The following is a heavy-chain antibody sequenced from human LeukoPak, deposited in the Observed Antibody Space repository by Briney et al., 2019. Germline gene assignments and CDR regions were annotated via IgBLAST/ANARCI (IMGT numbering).Heavy chain of an antibody. D-gene: IGHD5-24*01. CDR3: ARASRDGYDQNFDH. CDR2: IYPGGSET. CDR1: GYSFSSYW. Sequence: GESLKISCNGLGYSFSSYWNAWVRQRPGKGLEWMGIIYPGGSETRYDPSFQGQVTISADRSTSTAYLQWSSLRASDTAMYYCARASRDGYDQNFDHWGQGTLVTVSS. J-gene: IGHJ4*02. V-gene: IGHV5-51*01.